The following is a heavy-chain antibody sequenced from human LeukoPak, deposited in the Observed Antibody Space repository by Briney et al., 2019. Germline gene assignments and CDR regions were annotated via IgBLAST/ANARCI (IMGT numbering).Heavy chain of an antibody. CDR3: ARGIAAAG. D-gene: IGHD6-13*01. J-gene: IGHJ4*02. CDR2: IYYSGST. Sequence: SETLSLTCTVSGGSISGYYWSWIRQPPGKGLEWIGYIYYSGSTNYNPSLKSRVTISVDTSKNQFSLKLSSVTAADTAVYYCARGIAAAGWGQGTLVTVSS. CDR1: GGSISGYY. V-gene: IGHV4-59*01.